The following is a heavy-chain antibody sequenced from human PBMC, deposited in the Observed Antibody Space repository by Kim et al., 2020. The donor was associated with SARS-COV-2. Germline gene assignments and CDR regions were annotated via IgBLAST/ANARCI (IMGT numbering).Heavy chain of an antibody. CDR2: VYYTGIT. CDR1: GGSISRYY. CDR3: GRGPGWAFDY. V-gene: IGHV4-59*08. D-gene: IGHD6-19*01. Sequence: SETLSLTCTISGGSISRYYWSWIRQTPGKGLEWIGYVYYTGITNYNPSLKSRVTISLETSKNQFSLKLSSVTAADTAVYYCGRGPGWAFDYWGQGMLVTVSS. J-gene: IGHJ4*02.